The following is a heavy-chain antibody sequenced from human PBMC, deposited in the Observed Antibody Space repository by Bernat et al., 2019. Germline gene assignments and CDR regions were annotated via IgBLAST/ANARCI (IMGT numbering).Heavy chain of an antibody. Sequence: EVQLVESGGGSVQSGGSLRLSCAASGFSFSDYSMNWVRQAPGKGLEWVSYISRSTTVIYYADSVKGRFTISRDNAKNSLYLQMNSLRDEDTAVYYCARDCSTIAALGHNWIDPWGQGTLVTVSS. CDR2: ISRSTTVI. J-gene: IGHJ5*01. V-gene: IGHV3-48*02. CDR3: ARDCSTIAALGHNWIDP. CDR1: GFSFSDYS. D-gene: IGHD6-13*01.